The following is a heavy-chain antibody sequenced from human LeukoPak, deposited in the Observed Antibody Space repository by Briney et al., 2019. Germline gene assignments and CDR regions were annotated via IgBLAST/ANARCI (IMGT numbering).Heavy chain of an antibody. CDR1: GYSFILYG. J-gene: IGHJ4*02. CDR3: ARRYLYYFDY. V-gene: IGHV1-18*01. D-gene: IGHD1-14*01. CDR2: ISTSTGDT. Sequence: ASVKVSCKTSGYSFILYGISWVRQAPGQGPEWMGWISTSTGDTKYTQKFQGRVTLTTDTSTSTAYMELSSLRSEDTAVYCCARRYLYYFDYWGQGTLVTVSS.